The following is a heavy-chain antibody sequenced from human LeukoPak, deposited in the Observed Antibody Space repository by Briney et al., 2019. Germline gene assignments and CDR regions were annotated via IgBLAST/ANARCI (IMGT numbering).Heavy chain of an antibody. CDR2: ISSSTYT. V-gene: IGHV3-11*03. J-gene: IGHJ4*02. CDR1: GLTFSDYY. Sequence: GGSLRLSCAASGLTFSDYYMSWIRQAPGKGLEWISYISSSTYTNYADSVKGRFTISRDNAKNSMYLQMNSLRAEDTAVYYCARISGSYVIDYWGQGTLVTISS. D-gene: IGHD1-26*01. CDR3: ARISGSYVIDY.